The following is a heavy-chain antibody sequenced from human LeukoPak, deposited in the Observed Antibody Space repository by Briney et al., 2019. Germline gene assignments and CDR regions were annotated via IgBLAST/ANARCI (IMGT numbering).Heavy chain of an antibody. J-gene: IGHJ4*02. D-gene: IGHD2-15*01. CDR1: GGSISRGGYY. Sequence: TRSLTCTVSGGSISRGGYYWSWIGQPPGKGLEWMGYIYQGGSTYYNPSLKSRVTISVDTSKNQFSLKLSSVTAADTAVYYCARASGGSCYDYWGQGTLVTVSS. V-gene: IGHV4-31*03. CDR3: ARASGGSCYDY. CDR2: IYQGGST.